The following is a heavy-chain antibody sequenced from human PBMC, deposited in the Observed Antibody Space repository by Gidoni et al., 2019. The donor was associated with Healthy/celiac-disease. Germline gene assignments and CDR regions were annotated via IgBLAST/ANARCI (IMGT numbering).Heavy chain of an antibody. CDR3: AREKGLTMVRGVLYGMDV. Sequence: QVQLQQWGAGLLKPSETLSLTCAVYGGSFSGYYWSWIRQPPGKGLEWIGEINHSGSTNSNPSLKSRVTISVDTSKNQFSLKLSSVTAADTAVYYCAREKGLTMVRGVLYGMDVWGQGTTVTVSS. V-gene: IGHV4-34*01. CDR1: GGSFSGYY. CDR2: INHSGST. D-gene: IGHD3-10*01. J-gene: IGHJ6*02.